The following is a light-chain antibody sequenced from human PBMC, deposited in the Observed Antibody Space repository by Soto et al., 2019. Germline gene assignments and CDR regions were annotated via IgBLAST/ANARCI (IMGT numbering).Light chain of an antibody. Sequence: QSALTQPASVSGSPGQSITLSCSGTSSDVGGYSYVSWYQQHPGKAPKLMIYEVSNRPSGVSNRFSGSKSANTASLTISGLQAEDEAAYYCSSYTTSSIWVFGGGTKLTVL. CDR3: SSYTTSSIWV. CDR2: EVS. V-gene: IGLV2-14*01. CDR1: SSDVGGYSY. J-gene: IGLJ3*02.